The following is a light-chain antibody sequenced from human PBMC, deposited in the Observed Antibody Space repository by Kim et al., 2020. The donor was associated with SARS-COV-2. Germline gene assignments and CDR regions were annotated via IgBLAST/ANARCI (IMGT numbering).Light chain of an antibody. J-gene: IGKJ5*01. CDR1: QGISSA. V-gene: IGKV1D-13*01. CDR2: DAS. Sequence: AIELTQSPSSLSASVGDRVTITCRASQGISSALVWYQQKPGKTPKLLFYDASSVESGVPSRCSGGGCGTDFTLTISSLQPENFATYYCQQFKNYITFGEGTRLEIK. CDR3: QQFKNYIT.